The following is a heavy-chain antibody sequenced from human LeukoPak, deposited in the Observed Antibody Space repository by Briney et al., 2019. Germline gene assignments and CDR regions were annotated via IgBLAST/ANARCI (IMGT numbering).Heavy chain of an antibody. V-gene: IGHV1-3*03. CDR3: ARGIGICFDP. CDR1: GYSFSTYA. CDR2: INTGNGNT. J-gene: IGHJ5*02. Sequence: ASVKVSCKASGYSFSTYAMHWVRQAPGQRLEWMGWINTGNGNTKYSQEFQGRVTITRDTSASIVYMELSSLRSEDMAVYYCARGIGICFDPWGQGTLVTVSS. D-gene: IGHD1-26*01.